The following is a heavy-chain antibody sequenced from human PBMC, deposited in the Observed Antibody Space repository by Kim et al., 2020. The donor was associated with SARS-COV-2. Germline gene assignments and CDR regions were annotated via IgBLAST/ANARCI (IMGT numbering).Heavy chain of an antibody. D-gene: IGHD2-2*01. J-gene: IGHJ6*02. CDR1: GYTFTSYG. Sequence: ASVKVSCKASGYTFTSYGISWVRQAPGQGLEWMGWISAYNGNTNYAQKLQGRVTMTTDTSTSTAYMELRSLRSDDTAVYYCARDGENPLGYCSSTSCLERSGYYYYGMDVWGQGTTVTVSS. CDR3: ARDGENPLGYCSSTSCLERSGYYYYGMDV. CDR2: ISAYNGNT. V-gene: IGHV1-18*01.